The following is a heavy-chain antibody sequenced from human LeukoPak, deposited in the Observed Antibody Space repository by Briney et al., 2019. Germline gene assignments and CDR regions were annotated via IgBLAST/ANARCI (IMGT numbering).Heavy chain of an antibody. CDR2: IIPIFGTA. Sequence: GSSVKVSCKAFGGTFSSYAISWVRQAPGQGLEWMGGIIPIFGTANYAQKFQGRVTITADESTSTAYMELSSLRSEDTAVYYCARGEGAVVISWFDPWGQGTLVTVSS. CDR1: GGTFSSYA. V-gene: IGHV1-69*01. CDR3: ARGEGAVVISWFDP. D-gene: IGHD3-22*01. J-gene: IGHJ5*02.